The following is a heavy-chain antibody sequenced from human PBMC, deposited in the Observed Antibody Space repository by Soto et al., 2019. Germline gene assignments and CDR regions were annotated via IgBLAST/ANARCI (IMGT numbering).Heavy chain of an antibody. Sequence: ASVKVSCKASGYTFTGYFMHWLRQAPGKGLEWMGRSAPEEGEPIYPQKFQGRLPMTEDPSTDTAYMELTSLRFEDTAVYFCAADRKIVGTIGAFDFWGQGTLVTVSS. CDR2: SAPEEGEP. V-gene: IGHV1-24*01. D-gene: IGHD1-26*01. J-gene: IGHJ4*02. CDR3: AADRKIVGTIGAFDF. CDR1: GYTFTGYF.